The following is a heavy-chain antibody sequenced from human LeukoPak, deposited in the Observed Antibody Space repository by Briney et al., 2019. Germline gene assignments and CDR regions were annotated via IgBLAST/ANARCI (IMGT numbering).Heavy chain of an antibody. Sequence: SETLSLTCTVSGTSISSYYWSWIRQPPSDGLQWIASIYNGGNINYNPSLKSRVTISMDTSKSHFSLSLSSVTAADTAIYFCARASDIAVTGFDYWGQGLLVTVSA. J-gene: IGHJ4*02. CDR1: GTSISSYY. V-gene: IGHV4-59*01. D-gene: IGHD6-19*01. CDR2: IYNGGNI. CDR3: ARASDIAVTGFDY.